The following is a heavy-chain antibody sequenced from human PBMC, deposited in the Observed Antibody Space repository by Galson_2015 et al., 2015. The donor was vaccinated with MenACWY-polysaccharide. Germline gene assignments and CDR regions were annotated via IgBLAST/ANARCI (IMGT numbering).Heavy chain of an antibody. Sequence: SLRLSCAASGFSFSSYAMSWVRQAPGKGLEWVSGISYSGDSTYHADSVKGRFTISRDTSKNTLHLQMNSLRAEDTAVYYCAKVGSGWFFDYWGQGTLVTVSS. CDR2: ISYSGDST. CDR1: GFSFSSYA. D-gene: IGHD6-19*01. CDR3: AKVGSGWFFDY. J-gene: IGHJ4*02. V-gene: IGHV3-23*01.